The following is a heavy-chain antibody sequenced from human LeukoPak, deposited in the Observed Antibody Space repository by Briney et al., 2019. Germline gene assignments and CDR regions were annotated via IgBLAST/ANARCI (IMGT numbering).Heavy chain of an antibody. D-gene: IGHD6-19*01. CDR1: GFTFSSYA. Sequence: GGSLRPSCAASGFTFSSYAMSWVRQAPGKGLEWVSAISGSGGSTYYADSVKGRFAISRDNSKNTLYLQMSSLRAEDTAVYYCAKGGWPYYFDYWGQGTLVTVSS. J-gene: IGHJ4*02. CDR3: AKGGWPYYFDY. CDR2: ISGSGGST. V-gene: IGHV3-23*01.